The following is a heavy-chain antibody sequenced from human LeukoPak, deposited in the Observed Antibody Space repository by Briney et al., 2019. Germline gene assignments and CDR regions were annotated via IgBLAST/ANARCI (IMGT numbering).Heavy chain of an antibody. CDR2: ISYDGSNK. V-gene: IGHV3-30-3*01. CDR3: ARDPLSSGWYGDAFDI. Sequence: GGSLRLSCAASGFTFSSYAMHWVRQAPGKGLEWVAVISYDGSNKYYADSVKGRSTISRDNSKNTLYLQMNSLRAEDTAVYYCARDPLSSGWYGDAFDIWGQGTMVTVSS. CDR1: GFTFSSYA. D-gene: IGHD6-19*01. J-gene: IGHJ3*02.